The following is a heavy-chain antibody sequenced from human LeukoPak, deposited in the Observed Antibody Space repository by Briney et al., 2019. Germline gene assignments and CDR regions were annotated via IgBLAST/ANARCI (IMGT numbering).Heavy chain of an antibody. CDR1: GFTFSSYA. V-gene: IGHV3-64*01. J-gene: IGHJ6*02. Sequence: GGSLRLSCAASGFTFSSYAMHWVRQAPGKGLEYVSGISFNGGSTYHANSVKGRFTISRDNSKNTLYLQMNSLRAEDTAVYYCANYYGMDVWGQGTTVTVSS. CDR2: ISFNGGST. CDR3: ANYYGMDV.